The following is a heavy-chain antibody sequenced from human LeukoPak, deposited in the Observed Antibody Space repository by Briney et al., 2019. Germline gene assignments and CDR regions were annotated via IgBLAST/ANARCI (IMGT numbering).Heavy chain of an antibody. J-gene: IGHJ4*01. CDR2: ISWNSGSV. Sequence: PGGSLRLSCAASGFTFYDYAMHWVRHAPGKGLGWVSMISWNSGSVGYADSLKGRFTISRDNATNSLFLQMNSLGAEQPALYYCAKDTRYTSSSAFDYWGHGDLVTVSS. D-gene: IGHD6-6*01. V-gene: IGHV3-9*01. CDR3: AKDTRYTSSSAFDY. CDR1: GFTFYDYA.